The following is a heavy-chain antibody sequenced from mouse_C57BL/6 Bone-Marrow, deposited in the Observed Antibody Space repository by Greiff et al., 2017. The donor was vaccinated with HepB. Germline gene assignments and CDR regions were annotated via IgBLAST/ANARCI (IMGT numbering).Heavy chain of an antibody. Sequence: VQLQQPGAELVKPGASVKLSCKASGYTFTSYWMHWVKQRPGQGLEWIGMIHTNSGSTNYNENFKSKATLTVNKSSSTAYMQISRLTSEDSAVYDCALGTTVLDYWGQGTTLPVSS. CDR1: GYTFTSYW. CDR3: ALGTTVLDY. J-gene: IGHJ2*01. CDR2: IHTNSGST. V-gene: IGHV1-64*01. D-gene: IGHD1-1*01.